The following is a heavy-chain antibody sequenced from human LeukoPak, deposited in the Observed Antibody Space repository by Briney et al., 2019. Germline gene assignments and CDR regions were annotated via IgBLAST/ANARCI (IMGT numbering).Heavy chain of an antibody. V-gene: IGHV3-74*01. CDR1: GNYW. J-gene: IGHJ4*02. Sequence: GGSLRLSCAASGNYWMHWVRQVPGKGLVWVSHINSDGSWTSYADSVKGRFTISRDNAKNSLYLQMNSLRAEDTAVYYCATYDSSGYYYVDYWGQGTLVTVSS. CDR2: INSDGSWT. CDR3: ATYDSSGYYYVDY. D-gene: IGHD3-22*01.